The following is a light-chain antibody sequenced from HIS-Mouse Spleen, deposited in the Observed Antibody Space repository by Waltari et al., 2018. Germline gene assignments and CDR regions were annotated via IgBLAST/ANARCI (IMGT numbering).Light chain of an antibody. V-gene: IGLV3-19*01. Sequence: SSELTQDPAVSVALGQTVRITCQGDSLRSYYASWYQQKPGQAPVRVIYGKNNRPSGIPDRVSGSSSGNTASLTSTGAQAEDEADYDCNSRDSSGNHLVFGGGTKLTVL. CDR2: GKN. CDR1: SLRSYY. J-gene: IGLJ2*01. CDR3: NSRDSSGNHLV.